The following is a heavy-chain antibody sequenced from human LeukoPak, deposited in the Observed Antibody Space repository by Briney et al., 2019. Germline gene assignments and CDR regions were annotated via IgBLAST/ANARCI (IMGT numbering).Heavy chain of an antibody. V-gene: IGHV4-34*01. CDR3: ARLYCCGDCYDYFDY. D-gene: IGHD2-21*01. J-gene: IGHJ4*02. CDR2: INHSGST. Sequence: PSETLSLTCAVYGGSFSGYYWSWIRQPPGKGLEWIGEINHSGSTNYNPPLKSRVTISVDTSKNQFSLKLSSVTAADTAVYYCARLYCCGDCYDYFDYWGQGTLVTVSS. CDR1: GGSFSGYY.